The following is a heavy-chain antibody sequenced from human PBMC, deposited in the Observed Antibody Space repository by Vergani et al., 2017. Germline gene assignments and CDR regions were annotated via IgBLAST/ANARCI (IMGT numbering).Heavy chain of an antibody. CDR2: ISWNSGSI. CDR3: ANVQLPQSSGWYFDY. V-gene: IGHV3-9*01. J-gene: IGHJ4*02. Sequence: EVQLVESGGGLVQPGRSLRLSCAASGFTFDDYAMHWVRQAPGKGLEWVSGISWNSGSIGYADSVKGRFTISRDNAKNPLYLQMKSLRAEDTAVYYCANVQLPQSSGWYFDYGGQGSLVTVSS. CDR1: GFTFDDYA. D-gene: IGHD6-19*01.